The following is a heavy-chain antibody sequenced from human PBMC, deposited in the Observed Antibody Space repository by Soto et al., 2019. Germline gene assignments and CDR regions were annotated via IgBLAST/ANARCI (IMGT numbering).Heavy chain of an antibody. D-gene: IGHD2-2*01. V-gene: IGHV5-51*01. CDR2: IFSSDSSA. CDR3: GTWRGSSWFDY. Sequence: GEPLKISCKASGFTFSSYSLGWVRHMPGKGLQWMGNIFSSDSSAKYSPSFVGQVTISVDRSINTAYLQWSSLKASDTAIYYCGTWRGSSWFDYWGPGTLVTVSS. J-gene: IGHJ4*02. CDR1: GFTFSSYS.